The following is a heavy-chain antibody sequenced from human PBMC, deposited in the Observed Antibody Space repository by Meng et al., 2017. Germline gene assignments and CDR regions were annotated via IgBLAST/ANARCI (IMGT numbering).Heavy chain of an antibody. Sequence: HVQLVQSGAEVNKPGAAVKLSCKASGYIFTSYDTNWLRQATGQGLEWMGWMNPNSGNTGYAQKFQGRVTMTRNTSISTAYMELSSLRSEDTAVYYCARAMTTVMIDYGGQGTLVTVSS. CDR1: GYIFTSYD. V-gene: IGHV1-8*01. CDR3: ARAMTTVMIDY. J-gene: IGHJ4*02. CDR2: MNPNSGNT. D-gene: IGHD4-17*01.